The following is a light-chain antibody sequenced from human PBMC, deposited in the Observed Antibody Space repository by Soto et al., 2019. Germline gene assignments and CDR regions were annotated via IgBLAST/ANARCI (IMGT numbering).Light chain of an antibody. CDR2: DVS. CDR3: SSYTSSSTHYV. Sequence: QSALTQPASVSGSPGQSITISCTGTGSDVGGYNYVSWYQQHPGKAPKLMIYDVSNRPPGVSNRFSGSKSGNTASLTISGLQAEDEADYYCSSYTSSSTHYVFGTGTKVTVL. V-gene: IGLV2-14*01. CDR1: GSDVGGYNY. J-gene: IGLJ1*01.